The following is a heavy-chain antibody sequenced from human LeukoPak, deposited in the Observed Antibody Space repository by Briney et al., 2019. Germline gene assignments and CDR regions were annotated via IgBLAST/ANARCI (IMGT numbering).Heavy chain of an antibody. CDR2: ISGSGGST. CDR1: GFTFSSYA. J-gene: IGHJ4*02. CDR3: ANEGSSSWYFVDY. D-gene: IGHD6-13*01. Sequence: GGSLRRSCAASGFTFSSYAMSWVRQAPGKGLELVSAISGSGGSTYYADSVKGRVTISRDNSKNTLYLQMNSLRAEDTAVYYCANEGSSSWYFVDYWGQGTLVTVSS. V-gene: IGHV3-23*01.